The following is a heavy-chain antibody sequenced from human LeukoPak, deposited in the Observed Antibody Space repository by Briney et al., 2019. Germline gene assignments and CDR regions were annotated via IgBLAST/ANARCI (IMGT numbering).Heavy chain of an antibody. D-gene: IGHD5-24*01. Sequence: ASVKVSCKASGYTFTDYYMHWVRQAPGQGLEWMGWINPNSGGTNSAQKFQDRVTMTRDTSITTAYMELSGLTSDDTAVYYCARDTRRADGYSDFWGQGTLVTVSS. J-gene: IGHJ4*02. CDR1: GYTFTDYY. CDR2: INPNSGGT. V-gene: IGHV1-2*02. CDR3: ARDTRRADGYSDF.